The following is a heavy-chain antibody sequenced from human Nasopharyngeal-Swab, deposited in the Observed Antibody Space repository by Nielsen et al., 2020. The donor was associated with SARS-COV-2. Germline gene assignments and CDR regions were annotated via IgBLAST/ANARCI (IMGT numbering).Heavy chain of an antibody. CDR2: IYSGGST. J-gene: IGHJ5*02. V-gene: IGHV3-66*01. D-gene: IGHD1-1*01. CDR3: ARDGTGTTRKNGWFDP. CDR1: GFTFSSNY. Sequence: GGSLRLSCAASGFTFSSNYMSWVRQAPGKGLEWVSVIYSGGSTYYADSVKGRFTISRDNSKNTLYLQMNSLRAEDTAVYYCARDGTGTTRKNGWFDPWGQGTLVTVSS.